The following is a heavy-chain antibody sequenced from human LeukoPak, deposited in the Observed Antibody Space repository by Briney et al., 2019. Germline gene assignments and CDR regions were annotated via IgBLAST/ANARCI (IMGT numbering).Heavy chain of an antibody. V-gene: IGHV4-34*01. D-gene: IGHD3-10*01. J-gene: IGHJ4*02. CDR1: GGSFSGYY. CDR3: ARAKFTYYYGSGSWYYFDY. Sequence: SETLSLTCAVYGGSFSGYYWSWIRQPPGKGLEWIGEINHSGSTNYNPSLKSRVTISVDTSKNQFSLKLSSVTAADTAVYYCARAKFTYYYGSGSWYYFDYWGQGTLVTVSS. CDR2: INHSGST.